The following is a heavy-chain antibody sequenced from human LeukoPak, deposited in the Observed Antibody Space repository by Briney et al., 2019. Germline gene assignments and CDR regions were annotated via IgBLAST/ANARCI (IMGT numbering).Heavy chain of an antibody. V-gene: IGHV3-48*02. Sequence: GGSLRLSCAASGFTFSSYSMNWVRQAPGQGLEWVSYISSSSSTIYYADSVKGRFTISRDNAKNSLYLQMNSLRDEDTAVYYCARDLRTAYYYGSGRSYAFDIWGQGTMVTVSS. CDR1: GFTFSSYS. D-gene: IGHD3-10*01. J-gene: IGHJ3*02. CDR2: ISSSSSTI. CDR3: ARDLRTAYYYGSGRSYAFDI.